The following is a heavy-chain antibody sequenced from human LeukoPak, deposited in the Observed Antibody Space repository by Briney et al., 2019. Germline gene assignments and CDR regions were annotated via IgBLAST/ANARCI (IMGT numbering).Heavy chain of an antibody. Sequence: ASVKVSCKASGYTFTSYDIHWVRQATGQGLEWMGWMNPNSGNTGYAQKFQGRVTMTRNTSISTAYMELSSLRSEDTAVYYCVIDSSCWYNYFDPWSQGTLVTVSS. CDR3: VIDSSCWYNYFDP. CDR1: GYTFTSYD. V-gene: IGHV1-8*01. J-gene: IGHJ5*02. D-gene: IGHD6-13*01. CDR2: MNPNSGNT.